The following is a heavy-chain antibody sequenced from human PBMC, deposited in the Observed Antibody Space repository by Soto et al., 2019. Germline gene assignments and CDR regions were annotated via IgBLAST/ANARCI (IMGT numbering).Heavy chain of an antibody. J-gene: IGHJ5*02. CDR3: AKDGRGKWNDGGNWFDP. CDR1: GFTFSSYG. V-gene: IGHV3-30*18. Sequence: GGSLRLSCAASGFTFSSYGMHWVRQAPGKGLEWVAVISYDGSNKYYADSVKGRFTISRDNSKNTLYLQMNSLRAEDTAVYYCAKDGRGKWNDGGNWFDPWGQGTLVTVSS. CDR2: ISYDGSNK. D-gene: IGHD1-1*01.